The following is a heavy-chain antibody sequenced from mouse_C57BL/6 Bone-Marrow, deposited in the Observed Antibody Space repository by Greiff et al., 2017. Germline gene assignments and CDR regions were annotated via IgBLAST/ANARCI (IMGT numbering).Heavy chain of an antibody. CDR3: TTSYYEDYFDY. Sequence: DVQLQESGAELVRPGASVKLSCTASGFNIKDDDMHWVKQRPEQGLEWIGWIDPENGDTEYASKLQGKATITADTSSNTAYLQLSSLTSEDTAVYYCTTSYYEDYFDYWGQGTTLTVSS. D-gene: IGHD1-1*01. CDR1: GFNIKDDD. V-gene: IGHV14-4*01. J-gene: IGHJ2*01. CDR2: IDPENGDT.